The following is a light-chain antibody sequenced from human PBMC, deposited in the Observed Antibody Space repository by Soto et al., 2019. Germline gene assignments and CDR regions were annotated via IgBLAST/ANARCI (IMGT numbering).Light chain of an antibody. V-gene: IGLV1-40*01. CDR1: SSNIGAGYD. CDR3: QSYDTSLSGSEV. Sequence: QSILTQSPSVSGAPGQRVTISCTGSSSNIGAGYDVHWYQQLPGTAPKLLIYGNNNRPSGVPDRFSGSKSGTSASLAITGLQAEDEADYYCQSYDTSLSGSEVFGGGTKLTVL. CDR2: GNN. J-gene: IGLJ3*02.